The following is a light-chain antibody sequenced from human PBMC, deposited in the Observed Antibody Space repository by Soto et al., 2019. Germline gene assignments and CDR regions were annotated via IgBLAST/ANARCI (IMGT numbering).Light chain of an antibody. CDR2: AVS. J-gene: IGLJ1*01. CDR3: ISYTDRQSYL. V-gene: IGLV2-14*03. CDR1: SSDIGSYNH. Sequence: QSALTQHASVSGSPGQSITISCSGTSSDIGSYNHVAWYQQFPGKSPKLMIYAVSDRPPGVSDRFSGSKSCITAALTISWLQTEDEADYYCISYTDRQSYLFGTGTKLTVL.